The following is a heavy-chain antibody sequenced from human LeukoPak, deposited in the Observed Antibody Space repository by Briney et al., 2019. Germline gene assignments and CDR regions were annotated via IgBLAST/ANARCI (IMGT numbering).Heavy chain of an antibody. CDR3: ARGSSGYIEY. CDR1: GLSFSTYG. CDR2: IWYDGNIE. D-gene: IGHD2-15*01. Sequence: GGSLRLSCAASGLSFSTYGMHWVRQAPGKGLEWVALIWYDGNIEYYADSVKGRFTISRDNAKNSLYLQMNSLRAEDTAVYYCARGSSGYIEYWGQGTLVTVSS. J-gene: IGHJ4*02. V-gene: IGHV3-33*01.